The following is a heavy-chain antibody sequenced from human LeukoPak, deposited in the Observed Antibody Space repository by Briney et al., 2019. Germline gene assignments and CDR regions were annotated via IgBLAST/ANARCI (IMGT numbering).Heavy chain of an antibody. D-gene: IGHD3/OR15-3a*01. J-gene: IGHJ4*02. V-gene: IGHV4-39*01. Sequence: PSETLSLTCTVSGASISSSGYSWGWIRQPPGKGLEWIASIYYSGSTDYGPSLKSRVTISVDTSKNQFSLQLSSVTAADTAVYYCARYNFWTDAFEYWGQGTLVIVSS. CDR1: GASISSSGYS. CDR2: IYYSGST. CDR3: ARYNFWTDAFEY.